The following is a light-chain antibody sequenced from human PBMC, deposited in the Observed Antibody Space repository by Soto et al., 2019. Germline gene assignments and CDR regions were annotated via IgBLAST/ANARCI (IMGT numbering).Light chain of an antibody. V-gene: IGLV2-14*01. CDR1: SSDVGGYNY. J-gene: IGLJ2*01. Sequence: QSALTQPASVSGSPGQSITISCSGTSSDVGGYNYVSWYQQHPGKAPKLMIYDVSNRPSGVSNRFSGSKSGNTASLTISGVQVEEEADYYCSSYTSSSTLVFGGGTKLTVL. CDR3: SSYTSSSTLV. CDR2: DVS.